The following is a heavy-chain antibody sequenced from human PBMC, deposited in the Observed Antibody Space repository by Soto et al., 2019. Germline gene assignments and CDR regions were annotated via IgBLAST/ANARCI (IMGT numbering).Heavy chain of an antibody. Sequence: QVQLVQSGAEVKKPGASVKVSCKASGYTFTSYDINWVRQATGQGLRWMGWMNPDSGNTGYAQKFQGRVTMTRNTSISTAYMELSILRSEDTAVYYCARYPLRYCSSTGCQGSYIDYWGQGTLVTVSS. CDR3: ARYPLRYCSSTGCQGSYIDY. D-gene: IGHD2-2*01. CDR1: GYTFTSYD. CDR2: MNPDSGNT. V-gene: IGHV1-8*01. J-gene: IGHJ4*02.